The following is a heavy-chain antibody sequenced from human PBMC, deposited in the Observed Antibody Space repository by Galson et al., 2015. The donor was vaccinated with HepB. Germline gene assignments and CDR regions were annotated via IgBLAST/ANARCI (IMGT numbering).Heavy chain of an antibody. Sequence: SLRLSCAASGFPFSTYTMSWVRQAPGKGLEWVSAISGSGGTTYYADSVRGRFTISRDNTKRTLYLQMNRLRGEDTALYYCAKDRNSTSPGTYGMDVWGHGTTVTVFS. V-gene: IGHV3-23*01. J-gene: IGHJ6*02. CDR3: AKDRNSTSPGTYGMDV. CDR2: ISGSGGTT. CDR1: GFPFSTYT. D-gene: IGHD6-6*01.